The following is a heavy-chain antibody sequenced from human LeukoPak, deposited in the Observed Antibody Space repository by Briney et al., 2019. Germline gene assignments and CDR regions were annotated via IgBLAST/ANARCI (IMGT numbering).Heavy chain of an antibody. D-gene: IGHD5-18*01. V-gene: IGHV5-51*01. Sequence: GESLQISCKASGYSFSDYWIGWVRQMPGKGLDWMGIIYPGDSETKYSPSFQGQVTISADKSISTTSLQWSSLKASDTAVYYCARQKSGYNYTYYYYMDVWGKGTTVTVSS. CDR1: GYSFSDYW. CDR2: IYPGDSET. CDR3: ARQKSGYNYTYYYYMDV. J-gene: IGHJ6*03.